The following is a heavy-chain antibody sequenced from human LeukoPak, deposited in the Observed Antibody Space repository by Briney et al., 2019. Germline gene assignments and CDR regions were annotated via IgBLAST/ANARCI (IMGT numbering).Heavy chain of an antibody. CDR2: INSDGSST. V-gene: IGHV3-74*01. CDR3: ARAPYGTGNKPYWFDA. D-gene: IGHD3-10*01. Sequence: GGSLRLSCASSGFTFSTYWMHWVRQAPGKGLVWVSRINSDGSSTSYADSVKGRFTISRDNSKNTLYLQMNSLRAEDTAVYYCARAPYGTGNKPYWFDAWGQGTLVTVSS. CDR1: GFTFSTYW. J-gene: IGHJ5*02.